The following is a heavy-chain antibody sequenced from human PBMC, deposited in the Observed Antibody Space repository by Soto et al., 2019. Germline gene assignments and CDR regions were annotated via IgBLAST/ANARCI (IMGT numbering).Heavy chain of an antibody. V-gene: IGHV4-59*01. J-gene: IGHJ4*02. D-gene: IGHD6-13*01. CDR2: VYYTGIT. CDR3: ASGTAAGPYYFDY. CDR1: GVNISSYY. Sequence: SETQSLTCTVSGVNISSYYWTWIRQPPGKGLEWIGYVYYTGITHYNPSLKSRVTISVDSSKSQFSLKLSSVTAADTAVYYCASGTAAGPYYFDYWGQGTLVTVSS.